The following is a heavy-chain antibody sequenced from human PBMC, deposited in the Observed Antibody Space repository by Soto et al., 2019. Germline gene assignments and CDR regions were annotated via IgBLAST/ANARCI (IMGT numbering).Heavy chain of an antibody. CDR2: TYFRSKWYN. CDR3: AKGDNLGPKTGYAFDP. Sequence: SQTLSLTCAVPGGSVSSTTDSLNWISQSPSRGLEWLGRTYFRSKWYNDYAVSVRSRIIINPDTSNNQFSLQLNSVTPEDTAVYFCAKGDNLGPKTGYAFDPWGQGIMVTVSS. V-gene: IGHV6-1*01. J-gene: IGHJ5*02. D-gene: IGHD5-12*01. CDR1: GGSVSSTTDS.